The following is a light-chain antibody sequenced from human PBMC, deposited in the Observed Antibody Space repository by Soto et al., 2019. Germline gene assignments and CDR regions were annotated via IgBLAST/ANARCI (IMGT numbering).Light chain of an antibody. J-gene: IGLJ1*01. V-gene: IGLV2-14*01. CDR3: SSYTSSSTLLYV. Sequence: QSALTQPASVSGSPGQSITISCTGTSSDVGGYNYVSWYQQHPGKAPKLMIYDVSNRPSGVSNRFSGSKSGNTASLTSSGLQAEDDADYYCSSYTSSSTLLYVFGTGTKVTVL. CDR2: DVS. CDR1: SSDVGGYNY.